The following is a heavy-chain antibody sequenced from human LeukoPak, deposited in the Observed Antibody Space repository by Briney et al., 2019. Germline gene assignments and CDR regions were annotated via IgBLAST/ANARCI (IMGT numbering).Heavy chain of an antibody. CDR1: GGSFSGYY. J-gene: IGHJ4*02. CDR2: INHSGST. CDR3: AISYASGAWYIDYYFDY. Sequence: SETLSLTCAVYGGSFSGYYWSRIRQPPGKGLEWIGEINHSGSTNYNPSLKSRVTISVDTSKNQFSLRLSSLTAADTAVYYCAISYASGAWYIDYYFDYWGQGTLVTVSS. V-gene: IGHV4-34*01. D-gene: IGHD6-19*01.